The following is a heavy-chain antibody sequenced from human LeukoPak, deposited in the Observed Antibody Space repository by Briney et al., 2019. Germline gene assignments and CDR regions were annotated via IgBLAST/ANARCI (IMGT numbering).Heavy chain of an antibody. V-gene: IGHV4-59*08. CDR3: TGGSYYAVDYFDY. CDR1: GGSISLFS. D-gene: IGHD1-26*01. CDR2: ISHTGATT. Sequence: SETLSLTCTDSGGSISLFSWSWIRQPPGKGLEWIGYISHTGATTNYSPSLKSRVTISVDRSKNQFSLKLSSVTAADTAVYYCTGGSYYAVDYFDYWGQGTLVTVSS. J-gene: IGHJ4*02.